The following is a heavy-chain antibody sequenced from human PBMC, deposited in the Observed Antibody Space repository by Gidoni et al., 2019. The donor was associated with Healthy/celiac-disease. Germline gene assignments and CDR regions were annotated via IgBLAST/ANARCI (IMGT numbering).Heavy chain of an antibody. D-gene: IGHD5-18*01. CDR2: INAGNGNT. J-gene: IGHJ6*03. V-gene: IGHV1-3*01. CDR1: GYTFTSYA. Sequence: QVQLVQSGAEVKKPGASVKVSCKASGYTFTSYAMHWVRQAPGQRLEWMGWINAGNGNTKYSQKFQGRVTITRDTSASTAYMELSSLRSEDTAVYYCARVSPPVDTAMADYYYYYMDVWGKGTTVTVSS. CDR3: ARVSPPVDTAMADYYYYYMDV.